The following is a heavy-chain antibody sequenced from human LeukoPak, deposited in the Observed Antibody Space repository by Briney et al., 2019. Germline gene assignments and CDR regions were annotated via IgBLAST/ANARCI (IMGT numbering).Heavy chain of an antibody. V-gene: IGHV4-39*01. CDR2: IYYSGST. J-gene: IGHJ5*02. D-gene: IGHD1-26*01. CDR3: AGRGNGSYYSGDWFDP. Sequence: PSETLSLTCTVSGGSHSSTSYYWGWIRQPPGKGLEWLGIIYYSGSTYYNPSLKSRVTISVDTSKNQFSLKLTSVTAADTAVYYCAGRGNGSYYSGDWFDPWGQGSLVTVSS. CDR1: GGSHSSTSYY.